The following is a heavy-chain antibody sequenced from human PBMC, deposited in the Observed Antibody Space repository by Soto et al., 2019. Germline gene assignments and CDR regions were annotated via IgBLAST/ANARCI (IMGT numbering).Heavy chain of an antibody. CDR2: ISYDGSNK. CDR1: GFTFSSYA. J-gene: IGHJ6*02. Sequence: ESGGGVVQPGRSLRLSCAASGFTFSSYAMHWVRQAPGKGLEWVAVISYDGSNKYYADSVKGRFTISRDNSKNTLYLQMNSLRAEDTAVYYCATGERVYYYGMDVWGQGTTVTVSS. V-gene: IGHV3-30-3*01. CDR3: ATGERVYYYGMDV. D-gene: IGHD3-10*01.